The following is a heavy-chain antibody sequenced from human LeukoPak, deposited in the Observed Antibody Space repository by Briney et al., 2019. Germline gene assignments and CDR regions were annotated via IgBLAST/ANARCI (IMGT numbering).Heavy chain of an antibody. V-gene: IGHV1-2*02. CDR3: ARDRSGGRDFDH. CDR2: INPNNGGT. J-gene: IGHJ4*02. CDR1: GYTFSDYF. D-gene: IGHD6-25*01. Sequence: ASVKVSCKASGYTFSDYFIHWVRQAPGQGLEWMGWINPNNGGTKYAQKFQGRVTMIRDTSISTTYMELSSLRSDDTAIYYCARDRSGGRDFDHWGQGTLVTVSS.